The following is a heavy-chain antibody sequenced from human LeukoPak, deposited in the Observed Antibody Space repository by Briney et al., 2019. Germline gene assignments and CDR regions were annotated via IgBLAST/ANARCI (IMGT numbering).Heavy chain of an antibody. V-gene: IGHV5-10-1*01. J-gene: IGHJ4*02. Sequence: GESLKISCKGSGYSLTGYCISWVRQIPGKGLEWIGRIDPSDSYTNYSPSFQGHVTISADKSISTAYLQWSSLKASDTAMYYCASSIEPGYWGQGTLVTVSS. CDR1: GYSLTGYC. CDR2: IDPSDSYT. CDR3: ASSIEPGY. D-gene: IGHD1-14*01.